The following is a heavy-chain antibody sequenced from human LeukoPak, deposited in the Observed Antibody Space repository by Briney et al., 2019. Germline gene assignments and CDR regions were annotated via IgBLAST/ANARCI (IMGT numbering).Heavy chain of an antibody. D-gene: IGHD6-6*01. CDR1: GFSFSNYG. CDR2: TSYDDRNK. CDR3: AGPYSSSSTRRPCDY. J-gene: IGHJ4*02. Sequence: GGSLRLSCAASGFSFSNYGMHWVRQAPGKGLEWVAVTSYDDRNKHYADSVKGRFTITRDNSKNTLYLQMNSLRAEDTAVYYCAGPYSSSSTRRPCDYWGRGTLVTVSS. V-gene: IGHV3-30*03.